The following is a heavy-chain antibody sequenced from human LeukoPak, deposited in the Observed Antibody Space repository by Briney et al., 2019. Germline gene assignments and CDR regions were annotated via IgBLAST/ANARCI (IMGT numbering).Heavy chain of an antibody. J-gene: IGHJ5*02. CDR3: ARNLAGDYFPNWFDP. CDR2: ISGGSGDTT. CDR1: GFTFSGYT. V-gene: IGHV3-23*01. Sequence: GGSLRLSCAVSGFTFSGYTMSWVRQTPGKGLEWVSAISGGSGDTTYYADSVKGRFTVSRDNSKNTLFLQLNSLGAEDTAVYYCARNLAGDYFPNWFDPWGQGTLVTVSS. D-gene: IGHD7-27*01.